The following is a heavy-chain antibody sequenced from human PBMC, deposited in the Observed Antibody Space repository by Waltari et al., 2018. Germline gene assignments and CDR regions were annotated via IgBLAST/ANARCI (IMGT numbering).Heavy chain of an antibody. Sequence: QVQLVQSGTEVKKPGASVTVSCQASGYSFPDYHLHWVRQTPGQGLEWLGWINPKNGDTSYAQNFLGRVTMTRDTSINTVYMDLSGLRSDDTAVFYCARDPGPIVGAPDYWGQGTLVTVSS. CDR2: INPKNGDT. D-gene: IGHD1-26*01. V-gene: IGHV1-2*02. J-gene: IGHJ4*02. CDR1: GYSFPDYH. CDR3: ARDPGPIVGAPDY.